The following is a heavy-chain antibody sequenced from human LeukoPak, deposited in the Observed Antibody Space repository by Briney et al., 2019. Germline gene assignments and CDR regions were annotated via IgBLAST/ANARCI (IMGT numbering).Heavy chain of an antibody. CDR1: GFTFSDYW. D-gene: IGHD1-7*01. CDR2: IKEEGSEG. CDR3: AREDDWNYEDY. V-gene: IGHV3-7*01. Sequence: GGSLRLSCAASGFTFSDYWMTWVRQAPGKGLEWVANIKEEGSEGNYVNSVKGRFTISRDNAKNSLHLQMNSLRAEDTAIYYCAREDDWNYEDYWGQGTLVSVSS. J-gene: IGHJ4*02.